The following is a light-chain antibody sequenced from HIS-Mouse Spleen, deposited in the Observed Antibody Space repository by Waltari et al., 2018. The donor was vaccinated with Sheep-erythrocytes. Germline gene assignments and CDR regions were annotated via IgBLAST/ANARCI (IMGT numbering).Light chain of an antibody. CDR3: SSYAGSNNWV. Sequence: QSALTQPPSASGSPGQSVTISCTGTSSDVGGYNYVSRYQQHPGKAPKLMIYDVSKRPSGVPDRFSGSKSGNTASLTVSGLQAEDEADYYCSSYAGSNNWVFGGGTKLTVL. CDR2: DVS. J-gene: IGLJ3*02. V-gene: IGLV2-8*01. CDR1: SSDVGGYNY.